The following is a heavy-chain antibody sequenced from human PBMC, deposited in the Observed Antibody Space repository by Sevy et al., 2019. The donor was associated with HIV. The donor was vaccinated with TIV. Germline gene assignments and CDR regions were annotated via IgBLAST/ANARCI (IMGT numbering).Heavy chain of an antibody. CDR1: GFTFSDYG. CDR2: IWNVGSNK. J-gene: IGHJ4*02. CDR3: ARDVRGEGIRPGDLDY. V-gene: IGHV3-33*01. Sequence: GGSLRLSCAASGFTFSDYGMQWVRQAPGKGLEWVAVIWNVGSNKYYADSVKGRFTTSRDNSGNTMYLQMNSLRAEDTAVYYCARDVRGEGIRPGDLDYWGQGTLVTVSS. D-gene: IGHD3-10*02.